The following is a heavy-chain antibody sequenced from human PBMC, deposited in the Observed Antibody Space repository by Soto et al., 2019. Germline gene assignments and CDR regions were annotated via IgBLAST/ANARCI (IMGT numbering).Heavy chain of an antibody. D-gene: IGHD2-8*02. CDR1: GASISGYY. J-gene: IGHJ6*03. CDR3: ARALLGRKYYYMDV. CDR2: ISYSGST. Sequence: PSETLSLTCTVSGASISGYYWSWIRQPPGKGLEWIGYISYSGSTNYNPSLKSRVTISLDTSQNQFSLKLSSVTAADAAVYYCARALLGRKYYYMDVWGKGTTVTVSS. V-gene: IGHV4-59*01.